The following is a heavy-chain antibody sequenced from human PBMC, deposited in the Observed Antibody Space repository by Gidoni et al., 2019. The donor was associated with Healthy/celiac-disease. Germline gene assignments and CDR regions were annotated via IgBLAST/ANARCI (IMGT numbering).Heavy chain of an antibody. Sequence: EVQLVESGGGLVKPGRSLRLSCTASGFTFGDYAMSWFRQAPGKGLEWVGFIRSKAYGGTTEYAASVKGRFTISRDDSKSIAYLQMNSLKTEDTAVYYCTRDLLVRVNTDYYYYMDVWGKGTTVTVSS. V-gene: IGHV3-49*05. J-gene: IGHJ6*03. CDR1: GFTFGDYA. CDR3: TRDLLVRVNTDYYYYMDV. CDR2: IRSKAYGGTT. D-gene: IGHD2-15*01.